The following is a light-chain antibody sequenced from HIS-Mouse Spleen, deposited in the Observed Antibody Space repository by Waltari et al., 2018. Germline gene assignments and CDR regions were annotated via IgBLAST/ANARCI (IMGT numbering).Light chain of an antibody. CDR1: QSVSSSY. V-gene: IGKV3-20*01. Sequence: EIVLTQSPGTLSLSPGERATLSCRASQSVSSSYLAWYQQKPGQAPRLLIYGASSRATGIPDRFSGRGSGTDFTRTISRLEPEDFAVYYCQQYGSSPFTFGPGTKVDIK. CDR3: QQYGSSPFT. J-gene: IGKJ3*01. CDR2: GAS.